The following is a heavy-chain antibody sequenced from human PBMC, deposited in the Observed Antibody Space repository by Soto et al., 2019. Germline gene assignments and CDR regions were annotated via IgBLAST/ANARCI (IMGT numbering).Heavy chain of an antibody. J-gene: IGHJ4*02. CDR2: LYYSGTT. V-gene: IGHV4-59*11. CDR1: GASISTQS. D-gene: IGHD3-3*01. CDR3: ARGLSWSPYFES. Sequence: SETLSLTCSVSGASISTQSWNWIRQAPGKGLEWVGYLYYSGTTNYNPSLKSRVTISADTSKNQVSLELTSVTAADTAVYFCARGLSWSPYFESWGQGILVTVSS.